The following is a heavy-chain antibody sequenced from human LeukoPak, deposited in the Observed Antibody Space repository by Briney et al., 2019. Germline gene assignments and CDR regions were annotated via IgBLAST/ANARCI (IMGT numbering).Heavy chain of an antibody. J-gene: IGHJ4*02. D-gene: IGHD3-22*01. CDR1: GCSLSSSSYY. Sequence: PSETLSLACIVSGCSLSSSSYYWVWMRQPPGKGRVWIGSIYNSGNTYYNPSLKSRITISVDTSKKQFSLKLSSVTAADTAVYYCARERYYYDSTSEGNYWGQGTLVTVSS. CDR3: ARERYYYDSTSEGNY. V-gene: IGHV4-39*01. CDR2: IYNSGNT.